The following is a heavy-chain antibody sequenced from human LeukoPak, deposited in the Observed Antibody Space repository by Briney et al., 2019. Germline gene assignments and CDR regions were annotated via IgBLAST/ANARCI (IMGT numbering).Heavy chain of an antibody. CDR3: ARIPAYYYDSSGNDY. D-gene: IGHD3-22*01. J-gene: IGHJ4*02. CDR2: IDWDDDK. CDR1: GFSLSTSGMC. Sequence: ESGPALVKPTQTLTLTCTFSGFSLSTSGMCVSWIRQPPGKALEWLARIDWDDDKYYSTSLKTRLTISKDTSKNQVVLTMTNMDPVDTATYYCARIPAYYYDSSGNDYWGQGTLVTVSS. V-gene: IGHV2-70*11.